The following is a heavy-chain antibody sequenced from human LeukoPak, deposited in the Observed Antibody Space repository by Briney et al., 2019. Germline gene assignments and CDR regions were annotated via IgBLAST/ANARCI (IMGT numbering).Heavy chain of an antibody. CDR3: AKEMAYYGSGPFDY. J-gene: IGHJ4*02. CDR2: ISYDGSNK. Sequence: QPGGSLRLSCAASGFTFSSYGMHWVCQAPGKGPEWVAVISYDGSNKYYADSVKGRFTISRDNSKNTLYLQMNSLRAEDTAVYYCAKEMAYYGSGPFDYWGQGTLVTVSS. CDR1: GFTFSSYG. V-gene: IGHV3-30*18. D-gene: IGHD3-10*01.